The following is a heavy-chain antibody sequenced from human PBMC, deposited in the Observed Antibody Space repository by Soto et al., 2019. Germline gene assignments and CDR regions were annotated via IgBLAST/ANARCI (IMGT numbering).Heavy chain of an antibody. CDR2: ISSNGGST. CDR3: VKGRHVEY. V-gene: IGHV3-64D*06. CDR1: VCTFSSYA. Sequence: PVGSLRLSCSFFVCTFSSYAMHCVSQSPGKGLQYVSSISSNGGSTYCADSVKGRFTISRDNSKNTLYLQMSSLRVEDTALYYCVKGRHVEY. J-gene: IGHJ1*01.